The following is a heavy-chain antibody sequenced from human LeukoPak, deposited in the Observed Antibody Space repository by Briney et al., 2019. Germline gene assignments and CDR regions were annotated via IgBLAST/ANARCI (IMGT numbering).Heavy chain of an antibody. D-gene: IGHD3-22*01. CDR2: IIPIFGTA. V-gene: IGHV1-69*13. Sequence: SVTVSCTASGGTFSSYAISWVQQAPGQGLEWMGGIIPIFGTANYAQKFQGRVTITADESTSTAYMELSSLRSEDTAVYYCAREITMIVVAPYYYYGMDVWGQGTTVTVSS. CDR1: GGTFSSYA. CDR3: AREITMIVVAPYYYYGMDV. J-gene: IGHJ6*02.